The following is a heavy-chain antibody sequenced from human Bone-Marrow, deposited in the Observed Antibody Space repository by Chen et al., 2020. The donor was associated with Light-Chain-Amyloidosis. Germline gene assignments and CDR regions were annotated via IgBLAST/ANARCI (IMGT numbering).Heavy chain of an antibody. CDR3: AKDQQLVRHLFDY. J-gene: IGHJ4*02. CDR2: IRYDGSNK. Sequence: QVHLVESGGGVVQPGGSLRLSCSASGFIFSTRGMHWVRQVPGKGPEWLAFIRYDGSNKYYAESVKGRFTISRDNSKNTLYLQMNSLGAEDTAVYYCAKDQQLVRHLFDYWGQGTLVTVSS. V-gene: IGHV3-30*02. D-gene: IGHD6-6*01. CDR1: GFIFSTRG.